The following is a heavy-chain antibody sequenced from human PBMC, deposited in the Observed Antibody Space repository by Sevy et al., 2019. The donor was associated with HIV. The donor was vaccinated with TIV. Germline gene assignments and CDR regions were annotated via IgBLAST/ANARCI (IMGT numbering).Heavy chain of an antibody. V-gene: IGHV3-11*01. Sequence: GGSLRLSCVASGFTFSDYYMSWIRQAPGKGLEWVSYISSSGSTIYYADSVKGRFTISRDNAKNSLYLQMNSLRAEDTAVYYCARALASMARGYSYGYSGMDVWGQGTTVTVSS. CDR3: ARALASMARGYSYGYSGMDV. CDR2: ISSSGSTI. J-gene: IGHJ6*02. CDR1: GFTFSDYY. D-gene: IGHD5-18*01.